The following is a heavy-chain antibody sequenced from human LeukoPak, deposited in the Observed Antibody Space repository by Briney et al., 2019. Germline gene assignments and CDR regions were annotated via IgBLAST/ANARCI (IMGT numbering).Heavy chain of an antibody. J-gene: IGHJ6*02. D-gene: IGHD5-18*01. V-gene: IGHV3-33*08. CDR3: ARHRVDTAMVPFYYYYGMEV. CDR1: GFTFSRYG. CDR2: IWYDGCNK. Sequence: GGSLRLSCAASGFTFSRYGMHWVRQAPGKGLEWVAAIWYDGCNKYYADSVKGRFTISRDNPKNTLYLQINSLRAEDTAVHYCARHRVDTAMVPFYYYYGMEVWGQGTTVTGSS.